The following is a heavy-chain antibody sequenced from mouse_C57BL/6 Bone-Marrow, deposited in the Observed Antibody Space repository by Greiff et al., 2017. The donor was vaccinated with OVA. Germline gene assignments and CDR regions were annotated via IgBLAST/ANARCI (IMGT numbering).Heavy chain of an antibody. J-gene: IGHJ3*01. Sequence: VQLQQSGAELVRPGASVKLSCTASGFNIKDDYMHWVKQRPEQGLEWIGWIDPENGDTEYASKFQGKATITADTSSHTAYLQLSSLTSEDTAVYYCTLAWFAYWGQGTLVTVSA. CDR2: IDPENGDT. CDR3: TLAWFAY. V-gene: IGHV14-4*01. CDR1: GFNIKDDY.